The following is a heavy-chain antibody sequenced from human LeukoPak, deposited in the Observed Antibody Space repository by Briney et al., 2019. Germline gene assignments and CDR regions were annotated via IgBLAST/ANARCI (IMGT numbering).Heavy chain of an antibody. CDR2: INPNSGGT. J-gene: IGHJ4*02. D-gene: IGHD3-10*01. CDR3: AKTMVRGEKDY. Sequence: ASVKVSCKASGYIFTGYYMHWVRQAPGQGLEWMGRINPNSGGTNYAQKFQGRVTMTRDTSISTAYMELSRLRSDDTAVYYCAKTMVRGEKDYWGQGTLVTVSS. V-gene: IGHV1-2*06. CDR1: GYIFTGYY.